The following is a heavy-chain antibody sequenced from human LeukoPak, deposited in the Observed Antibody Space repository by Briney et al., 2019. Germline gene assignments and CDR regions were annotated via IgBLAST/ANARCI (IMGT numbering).Heavy chain of an antibody. Sequence: GASVKVSCKASGYTFTSYAMHWVRQAPGQRLEWMGWINAGNGNTKYSQKFQGRVTITRDTSASTAYMELSSLRSEDTAVYYCARDGADIVVVPAAPAYFDYWGQGTLVTVSS. J-gene: IGHJ4*02. CDR2: INAGNGNT. V-gene: IGHV1-3*01. D-gene: IGHD2-2*01. CDR3: ARDGADIVVVPAAPAYFDY. CDR1: GYTFTSYA.